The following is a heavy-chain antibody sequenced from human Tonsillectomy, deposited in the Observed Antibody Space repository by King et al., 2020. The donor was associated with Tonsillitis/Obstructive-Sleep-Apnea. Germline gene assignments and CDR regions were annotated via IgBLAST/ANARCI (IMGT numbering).Heavy chain of an antibody. CDR1: GGSISSYY. CDR3: ARDHCSSTSCYGNYYYMDV. D-gene: IGHD2-2*01. CDR2: IFYSGST. J-gene: IGHJ6*03. V-gene: IGHV4-59*01. Sequence: VQLQESGPGLVKPSETLSLTCTVSGGSISSYYWSWIRQPPGKGLEWVGYIFYSGSTNYNPSLKSRVTISVDTSKNQFSLQLSSVTAAATAVYYCARDHCSSTSCYGNYYYMDVWGKGTTVTVSS.